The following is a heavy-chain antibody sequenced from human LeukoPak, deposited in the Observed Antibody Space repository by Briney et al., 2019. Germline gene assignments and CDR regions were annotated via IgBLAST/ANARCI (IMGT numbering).Heavy chain of an antibody. CDR3: ASDIVARIRIGLD. Sequence: LGESLKISCKGSGYSFTSYWIYWVRQMPGKGLEWMGRIDPSDSYANYSPSFQGHVTISADKSISIAYLQWSSLKASDTAMYYCASDIVARIRIGLDWGQGTLVTVSS. CDR2: IDPSDSYA. V-gene: IGHV5-10-1*01. CDR1: GYSFTSYW. D-gene: IGHD5-12*01. J-gene: IGHJ4*02.